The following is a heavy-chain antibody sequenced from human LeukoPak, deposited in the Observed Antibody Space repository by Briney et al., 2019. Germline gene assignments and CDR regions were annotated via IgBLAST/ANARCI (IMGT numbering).Heavy chain of an antibody. CDR3: ARAPGDCSSTSCYGGNWLDP. CDR2: INHSGST. V-gene: IGHV4-34*01. CDR1: GGSFSGYY. J-gene: IGHJ5*02. D-gene: IGHD2-2*01. Sequence: SETLSLTCAVYGGSFSGYYWSWIRQPPGKGLEWIGEINHSGSTNYNPSLKSRVTISVDTSKNQFSLKLSSVTAADTAVYYCARAPGDCSSTSCYGGNWLDPWGQGTLVTVSS.